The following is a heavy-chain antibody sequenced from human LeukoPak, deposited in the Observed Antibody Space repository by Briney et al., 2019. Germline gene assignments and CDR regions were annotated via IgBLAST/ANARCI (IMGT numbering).Heavy chain of an antibody. V-gene: IGHV4-30-4*01. J-gene: IGHJ6*02. CDR2: IYYSGST. CDR3: ARDRARYYYDSSGYLTLGYYYGMDV. D-gene: IGHD3-22*01. Sequence: SQTLSLTCTVSGGSISSGDYYWSWIRQPPGKGLEWIGYIYYSGSTYYNPSLKSRVTISVDTSKNQFSLKLSSVTAADTAVYYCARDRARYYYDSSGYLTLGYYYGMDVWGQGTTVTVSS. CDR1: GGSISSGDYY.